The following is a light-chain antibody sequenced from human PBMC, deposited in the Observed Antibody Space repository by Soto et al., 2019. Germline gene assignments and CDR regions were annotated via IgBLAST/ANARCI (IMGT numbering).Light chain of an antibody. CDR1: QSISSY. Sequence: DIPVTQSPSSLSASVEDRVIITCRASQSISSYLNWYQQKPGKAPKLLIYAASSLQSGVPSRFSGSGSGTDFTLTISSLQPEDFATYYCQQSYSTPLTFGGGTKVDIK. CDR3: QQSYSTPLT. V-gene: IGKV1-39*01. CDR2: AAS. J-gene: IGKJ4*01.